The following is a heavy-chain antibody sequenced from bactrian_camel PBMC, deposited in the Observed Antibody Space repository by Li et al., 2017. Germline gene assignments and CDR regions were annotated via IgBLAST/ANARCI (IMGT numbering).Heavy chain of an antibody. J-gene: IGHJ6*01. CDR1: GFTFSSYD. V-gene: IGHV3S10*01. CDR3: AAVSGY. CDR2: INTDGIT. Sequence: VQLVESGGGLVQPGGSLRLSCAASGFTFSSYDISWVRQAPGKGLEWVAYINTDGITHYADSVKGRFTISKDNAKSTLYLEMKSLKPEDTAVYFCAAVSGYWG.